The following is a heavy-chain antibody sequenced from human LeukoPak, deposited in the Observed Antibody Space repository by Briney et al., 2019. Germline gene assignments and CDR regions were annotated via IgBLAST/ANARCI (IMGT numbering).Heavy chain of an antibody. D-gene: IGHD3-16*02. V-gene: IGHV3-64*01. CDR1: GLSFSNYA. CDR2: ISSNGGST. Sequence: GGSLRLSCSASGLSFSNYAMHWVRQAPGKGLEYVSGISSNGGSTYYGNSVKGRFIISRDNSKNTLYLQMGSLRAEDMAVYYCARGRVIHGPFDLWGRGTLVTVSS. CDR3: ARGRVIHGPFDL. J-gene: IGHJ2*01.